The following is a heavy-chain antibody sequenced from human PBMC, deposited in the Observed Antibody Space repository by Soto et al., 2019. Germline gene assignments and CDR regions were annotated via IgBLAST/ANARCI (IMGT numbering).Heavy chain of an antibody. CDR3: SGSYYPPVWDYYYYGMDV. J-gene: IGHJ6*04. CDR1: GFTFSSYG. CDR2: IGYEGSNK. V-gene: IGHV3-33*01. D-gene: IGHD3-10*01. Sequence: QVQLVESGGGVVQPGRSLRLSCAASGFTFSSYGMHWVRQAPGKGLEWVAVIGYEGSNKYYADSVKGRFTISRDNSKNTLYLQMNTLRAEDTAVYYCSGSYYPPVWDYYYYGMDVWGKGTTVTVSS.